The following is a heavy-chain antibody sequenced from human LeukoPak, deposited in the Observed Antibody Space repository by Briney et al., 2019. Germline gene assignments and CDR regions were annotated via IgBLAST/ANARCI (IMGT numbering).Heavy chain of an antibody. Sequence: GGSLRLSCVASGFTFSTFAMSCVRQAPGKGLEWVLVISVTGDRIYYGDSLKGRFTVSRDNSKNTLYLQTSSLRAEDTATYDCTKGGGLDYWGQGTLVTVSP. V-gene: IGHV3-23*01. D-gene: IGHD5-12*01. CDR2: ISVTGDRI. CDR3: TKGGGLDY. CDR1: GFTFSTFA. J-gene: IGHJ4*02.